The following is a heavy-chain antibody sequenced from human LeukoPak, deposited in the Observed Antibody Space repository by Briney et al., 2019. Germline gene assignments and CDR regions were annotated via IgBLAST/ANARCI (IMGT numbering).Heavy chain of an antibody. CDR1: GFTFTSYG. V-gene: IGHV3-33*08. J-gene: IGHJ4*02. CDR3: ARPYGSGSYFDY. CDR2: IWYDGSNE. D-gene: IGHD3-10*01. Sequence: GALRLSCVASGFTFTSYGMHLGRQAPGKGLGWVAFIWYDGSNEYYADSVNGRFTISRDNSKNTLYLQMNSLRAEDTAVYYCARPYGSGSYFDYWGQGTLVTVSS.